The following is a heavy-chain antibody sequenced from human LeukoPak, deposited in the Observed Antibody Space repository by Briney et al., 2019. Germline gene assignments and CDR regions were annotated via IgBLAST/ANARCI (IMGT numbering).Heavy chain of an antibody. J-gene: IGHJ4*02. D-gene: IGHD2-2*01. V-gene: IGHV4-59*01. CDR2: IYYSGST. CDR1: GGSISSYY. Sequence: PSETLSLTCTVSGGSISSYYWSWIRQPPGKGLEWIGYIYYSGSTNYNPSLKSRVTISVDTSKNQFSLKPSSVTAADTAVYYCASLYCSSISCYADYWGQGTLVTVSS. CDR3: ASLYCSSISCYADY.